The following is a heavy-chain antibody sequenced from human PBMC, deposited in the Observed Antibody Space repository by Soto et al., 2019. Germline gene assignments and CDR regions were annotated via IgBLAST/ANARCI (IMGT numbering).Heavy chain of an antibody. CDR3: AKDTQRVEGAFDS. J-gene: IGHJ4*01. Sequence: SLRLSCVASGFTFDDYAMHWVRQAPGKGLEWVSGISWNSGPIGYADSVKGRFTISRDNAKNSLYLQMNSLRAEDTALYFCAKDTQRVEGAFDSWGHGTLVTVSS. CDR1: GFTFDDYA. D-gene: IGHD2-15*01. V-gene: IGHV3-9*01. CDR2: ISWNSGPI.